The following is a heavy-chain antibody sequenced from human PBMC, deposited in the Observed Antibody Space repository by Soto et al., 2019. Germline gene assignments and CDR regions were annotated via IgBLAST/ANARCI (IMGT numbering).Heavy chain of an antibody. CDR3: ARDQGKYSSGSYVYNG. J-gene: IGHJ4*02. D-gene: IGHD6-19*01. CDR1: GFTVSSNY. CDR2: IYSGGST. V-gene: IGHV3-66*01. Sequence: GGSLRLSCAASGFTVSSNYMSWVRQAPWKGLEWVSVIYSGGSTYYADSVKGRFTISRDNSKNTLYLQMNSLRAEDTAVYYCARDQGKYSSGSYVYNGWGQGTLLTVSS.